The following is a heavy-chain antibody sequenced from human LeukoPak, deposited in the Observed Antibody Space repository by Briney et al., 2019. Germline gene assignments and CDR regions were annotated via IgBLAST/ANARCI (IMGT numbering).Heavy chain of an antibody. Sequence: ASVKVSCKASGYTFTGYYMHWVRQAPGQGLEWMGWINPNSGGTNYAQKFQGWVTMTRDTSISTAYMELSRLRSDDTAVYHCARGGPTYSSGWDFDYWGQGTLVTVSS. CDR1: GYTFTGYY. CDR3: ARGGPTYSSGWDFDY. CDR2: INPNSGGT. J-gene: IGHJ4*02. D-gene: IGHD6-19*01. V-gene: IGHV1-2*04.